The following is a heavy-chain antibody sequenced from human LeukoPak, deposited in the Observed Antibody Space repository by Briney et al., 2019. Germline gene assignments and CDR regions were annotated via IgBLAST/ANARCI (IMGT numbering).Heavy chain of an antibody. CDR1: GGSISSYY. CDR2: IYYSGSA. Sequence: SSETLSLTCTVSGGSISSYYWSWIRQPPGRGLEWIGYIYYSGSANYNPSLKSRVTISVDTSKNQFSLKLTSVTAADTAVYYSAYSTTGTTYAFDIWGQGTMVTVSS. V-gene: IGHV4-59*01. D-gene: IGHD1-1*01. J-gene: IGHJ3*02. CDR3: AYSTTGTTYAFDI.